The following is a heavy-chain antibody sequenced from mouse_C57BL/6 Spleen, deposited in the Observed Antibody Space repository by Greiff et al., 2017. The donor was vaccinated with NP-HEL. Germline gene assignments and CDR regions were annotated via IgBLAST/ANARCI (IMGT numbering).Heavy chain of an antibody. CDR1: GYTFTSYW. D-gene: IGHD1-1*01. J-gene: IGHJ3*01. CDR2: IHPNSGST. V-gene: IGHV1-64*01. CDR3: AREGSSYEGWFAY. Sequence: VQLQQSGAELVKPGASVKLSCKASGYTFTSYWMHWVKQRPGQGLEWIGMIHPNSGSTNYNEKFKSKATLTVDKSSSTAYMQLSSLTSEDSAVYYGAREGSSYEGWFAYWGQGTLVTVSA.